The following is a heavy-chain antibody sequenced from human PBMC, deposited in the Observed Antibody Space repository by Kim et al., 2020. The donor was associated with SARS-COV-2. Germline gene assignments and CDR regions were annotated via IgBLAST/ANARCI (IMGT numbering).Heavy chain of an antibody. CDR2: ISSSSSTI. CDR3: ARDGPDPKIRSGYYFSSYFDY. D-gene: IGHD3-3*01. V-gene: IGHV3-48*02. Sequence: GGSLRLSCAASGFTFSSYSMNWVRQAPGKGLEWVSYISSSSSTIYYADSVKGRFTISRDNAKNSLYLQMNSLRDEDTAVYYCARDGPDPKIRSGYYFSSYFDYWGQGTLVTVSS. CDR1: GFTFSSYS. J-gene: IGHJ4*02.